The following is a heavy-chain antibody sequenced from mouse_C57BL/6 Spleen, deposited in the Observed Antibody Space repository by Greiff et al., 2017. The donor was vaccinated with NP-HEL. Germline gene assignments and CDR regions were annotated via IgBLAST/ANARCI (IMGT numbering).Heavy chain of an antibody. CDR1: GYTFTSYG. CDR2: IYPRSGNT. D-gene: IGHD6-1*01. J-gene: IGHJ2*01. Sequence: VKLMESGAELARPGASVKLCCKASGYTFTSYGISWVKQRTGQGLEWIGEIYPRSGNTYYNEKFKGKATLTADKSSSTAYMELRSLTSEDSAVYFCARWAALGFDYWGQGTTLTVSS. V-gene: IGHV1-81*01. CDR3: ARWAALGFDY.